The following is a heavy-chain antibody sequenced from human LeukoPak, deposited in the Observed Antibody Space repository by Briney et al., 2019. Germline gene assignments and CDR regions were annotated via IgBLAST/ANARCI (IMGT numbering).Heavy chain of an antibody. CDR2: INPNSGAT. CDR3: ARGGSGSYFSWLDP. Sequence: ASVKVSCKASGYTFTGYCIHWVRQAPGQGLECVGWINPNSGATNYAQKFQGRVTMTRHTSISTAYMELSRLRSDDTAVYYCARGGSGSYFSWLDPWGQGTLVTVSS. CDR1: GYTFTGYC. V-gene: IGHV1-2*02. D-gene: IGHD3-10*01. J-gene: IGHJ5*02.